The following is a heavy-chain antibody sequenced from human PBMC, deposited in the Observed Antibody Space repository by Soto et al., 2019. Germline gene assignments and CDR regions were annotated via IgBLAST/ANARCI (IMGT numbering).Heavy chain of an antibody. CDR1: GASISESSHY. CDR3: PRHLGNYGDWASDF. V-gene: IGHV4-39*01. J-gene: IGHJ4*02. D-gene: IGHD4-17*01. CDR2: IYYTGRT. Sequence: QLLLQESGPGLVKPSETLSLTCAVSGASISESSHYWAWIRQPPGKGLEWIASIYYTGRTYYNPPLTRRPTIYIVTSSDQSSLNPSSVTAADLAVYSCPRHLGNYGDWASDFWGQGALVPVSS.